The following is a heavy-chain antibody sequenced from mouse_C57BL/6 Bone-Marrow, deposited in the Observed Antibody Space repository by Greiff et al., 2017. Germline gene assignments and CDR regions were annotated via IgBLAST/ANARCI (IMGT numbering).Heavy chain of an antibody. CDR1: GYTFTDYS. Sequence: QVQLQQSGAELVRPGASVKLSCKASGYTFTDYSINWVKQRPGQGLEWIARIYPGSGNTYYNEKFKGKATLTAEKSSSTAYMQLSSLTSEDSAVYFCARDGYYGHFDYWGQGTTLTVSS. D-gene: IGHD1-1*01. J-gene: IGHJ2*01. CDR2: IYPGSGNT. CDR3: ARDGYYGHFDY. V-gene: IGHV1-76*01.